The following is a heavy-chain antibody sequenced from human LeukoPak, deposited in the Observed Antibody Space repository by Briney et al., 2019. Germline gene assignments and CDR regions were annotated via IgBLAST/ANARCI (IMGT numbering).Heavy chain of an antibody. V-gene: IGHV1-2*02. CDR2: INPNSGGT. D-gene: IGHD5-18*01. CDR3: ARDIVMVTYWFDP. CDR1: GYTFTGYY. J-gene: IGHJ5*02. Sequence: ASVKVSCKASGYTFTGYYMHWVRQAPGQGLEWMGWINPNSGGTNYAQKFQGRVTMTRDTSISSAYMELSRLRSDDTAVYYCARDIVMVTYWFDPWGQGTLVTVSS.